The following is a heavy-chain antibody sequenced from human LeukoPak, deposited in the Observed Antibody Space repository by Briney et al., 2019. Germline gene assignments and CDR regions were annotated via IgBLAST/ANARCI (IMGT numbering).Heavy chain of an antibody. Sequence: SVKVSCKASGYTFSGYYLHWVRQAPGQGLEWMGRIIPILGIANYAQKFQGRVTITADKSTSTAYMELSSLRSEDTAVYYCAREEPAAIGLFDYWGQGTLVTVSS. J-gene: IGHJ4*02. D-gene: IGHD2-2*01. CDR3: AREEPAAIGLFDY. CDR1: GYTFSGYY. CDR2: IIPILGIA. V-gene: IGHV1-69*04.